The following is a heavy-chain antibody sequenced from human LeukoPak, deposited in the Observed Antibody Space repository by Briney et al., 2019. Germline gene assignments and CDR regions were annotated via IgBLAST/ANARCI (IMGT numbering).Heavy chain of an antibody. CDR1: GGSISSTSYY. V-gene: IGHV4-39*01. CDR2: IYYSGST. Sequence: PSETLSLTCTVSGGSISSTSYYWGWIRQPPVKGLVWIATIYYSGSTYYNPSLKSRVTISVDTSKNQFSLKLRSVTAADTAVYYGVRQYYDNNDYNLHVFDYWGQGTLVTVSS. J-gene: IGHJ4*02. D-gene: IGHD3-22*01. CDR3: VRQYYDNNDYNLHVFDY.